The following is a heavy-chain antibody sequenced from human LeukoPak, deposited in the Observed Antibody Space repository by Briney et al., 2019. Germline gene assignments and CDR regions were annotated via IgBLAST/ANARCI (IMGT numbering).Heavy chain of an antibody. CDR2: INHSGST. CDR1: GGSFSGYY. CDR3: ARSPLSDH. V-gene: IGHV4-34*01. Sequence: SETLSLTCAVYGGSFSGYYWSWIRQPPGKGLEWIGEINHSGSTNYNPSLKSRVTISVDTSKNQFSLKLSSVTAADTAVYYCARSPLSDHWGQGTLVTVSS. J-gene: IGHJ5*02.